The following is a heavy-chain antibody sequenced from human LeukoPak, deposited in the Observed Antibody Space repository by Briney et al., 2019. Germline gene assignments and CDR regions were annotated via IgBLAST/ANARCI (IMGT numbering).Heavy chain of an antibody. J-gene: IGHJ4*02. CDR3: ARQIAVAGLFDY. V-gene: IGHV3-11*01. CDR1: GFNFRDYF. Sequence: GGSLRLSCAASGFNFRDYFMSWIRQATGKGLEWLSYISTGGNEISYADSVKGRFFISRDNARNSLYLQINGLRAEDTAVYYCARQIAVAGLFDYWGQGSLVTVSS. D-gene: IGHD6-19*01. CDR2: ISTGGNEI.